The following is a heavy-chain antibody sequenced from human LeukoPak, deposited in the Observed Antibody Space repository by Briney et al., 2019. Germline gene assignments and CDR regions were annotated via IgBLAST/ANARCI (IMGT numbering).Heavy chain of an antibody. CDR1: GFTFSSYA. Sequence: PGGSLRLSCAASGFTFSSYAMTWVRQAPGKGLEWVSCISGSGAYTYYADSVKGRFTISRDNSESTLYLQMNSLRAEDTAVYYCAKGAYERFGEPSDYWGQGTLVSVSS. J-gene: IGHJ4*02. CDR3: AKGAYERFGEPSDY. D-gene: IGHD3-10*01. V-gene: IGHV3-23*01. CDR2: ISGSGAYT.